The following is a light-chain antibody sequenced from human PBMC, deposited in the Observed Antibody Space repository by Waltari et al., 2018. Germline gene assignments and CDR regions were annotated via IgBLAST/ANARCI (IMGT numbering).Light chain of an antibody. CDR2: GAS. Sequence: VMLTQSPATLSLSPGERATLSCRASQSVSSYLAWYQQKPGQAPRLLIYGASSRATGIPDRFSGSGSGTEFTLTISSLEPEDFAVYYCQKYSSPPSFGQGTKVEIK. CDR3: QKYSSPPS. V-gene: IGKV3-20*01. CDR1: QSVSSY. J-gene: IGKJ2*03.